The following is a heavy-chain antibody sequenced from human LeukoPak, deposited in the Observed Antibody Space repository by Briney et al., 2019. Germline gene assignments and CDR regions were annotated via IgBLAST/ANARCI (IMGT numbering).Heavy chain of an antibody. D-gene: IGHD4-17*01. CDR2: ISGSGGST. CDR3: AKDYTVTTFEYFQH. V-gene: IGHV3-23*01. CDR1: GFTFSSHA. Sequence: TGGSLRLSCAASGFTFSSHAMSWARQAPGRGLEWVSAISGSGGSTYYADSVKGRFTISRDNSKNTLYLQINSLRAEDRAVYYCAKDYTVTTFEYFQHWGQGTLVTVSS. J-gene: IGHJ1*01.